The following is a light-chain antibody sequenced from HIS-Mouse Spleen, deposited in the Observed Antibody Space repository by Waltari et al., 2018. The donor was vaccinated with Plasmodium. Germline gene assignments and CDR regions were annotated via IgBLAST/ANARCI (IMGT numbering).Light chain of an antibody. CDR3: CSYAGSSTFVV. CDR1: SSDVGSYNL. Sequence: QSALTQPASVSGSPGQSITISCTGTSSDVGSYNLVSWYQQHPGKAPKLMIYEGSKRPPGVSNRFSGSKSCNTASLTISVLQAEDEADYYCCSYAGSSTFVVFGGGTKLTVL. V-gene: IGLV2-23*03. J-gene: IGLJ2*01. CDR2: EGS.